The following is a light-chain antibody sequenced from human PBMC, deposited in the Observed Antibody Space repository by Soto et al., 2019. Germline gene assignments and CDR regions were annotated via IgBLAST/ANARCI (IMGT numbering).Light chain of an antibody. V-gene: IGLV2-14*01. CDR2: DVS. J-gene: IGLJ2*01. CDR3: RSYTSSSTVV. Sequence: QSALTQPASVSGSPGQSITIYCTGTSSDVGGYNYVSWYQQHPGKAPKLMIFDVSTRPSWVSNRFSGSKSGNTASLPISCLQGEDEADYYCRSYTSSSTVVFGGGTELAVL. CDR1: SSDVGGYNY.